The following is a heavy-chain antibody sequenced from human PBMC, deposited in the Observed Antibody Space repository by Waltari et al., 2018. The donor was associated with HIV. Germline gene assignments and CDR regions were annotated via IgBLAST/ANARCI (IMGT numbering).Heavy chain of an antibody. CDR2: IIPMLGTG. V-gene: IGHV1-69*01. CDR1: GGTFRSYA. CDR3: ARGKYQLLSFDR. Sequence: QVQLVQSGAEVRKPGSSVKVSCKASGGTFRSYAISWVRQAPGQGLEWRGGIIPMLGTGSYEQKFQGSVTITADESTSTVYMEMSSLRSEDTAVYYCARGKYQLLSFDRWGQGTLVTVSS. J-gene: IGHJ4*02. D-gene: IGHD2-2*01.